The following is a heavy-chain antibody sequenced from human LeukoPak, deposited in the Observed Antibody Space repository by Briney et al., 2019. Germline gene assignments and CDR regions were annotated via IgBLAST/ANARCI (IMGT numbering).Heavy chain of an antibody. J-gene: IGHJ4*02. CDR3: ARHSEEWLPKIDY. Sequence: SETLSLTCTVSGGSITSGSYYWSWIRQPAGKGLEWIGRIYTSGITNYNPSLKSRVTISVDTSKNQFSLNLSSVTAADTAVYYCARHSEEWLPKIDYWGQGTLVTVSS. CDR1: GGSITSGSYY. V-gene: IGHV4-61*02. D-gene: IGHD6-19*01. CDR2: IYTSGIT.